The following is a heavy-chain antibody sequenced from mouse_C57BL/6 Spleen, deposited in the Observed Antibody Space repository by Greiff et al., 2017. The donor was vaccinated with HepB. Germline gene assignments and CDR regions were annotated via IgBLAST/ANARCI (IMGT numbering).Heavy chain of an antibody. CDR1: GYTFTSYW. J-gene: IGHJ3*01. D-gene: IGHD1-1*01. CDR2: IDPSDSYT. Sequence: VQLQQPGAELVMPGASVKLSCKASGYTFTSYWMHWVKQRPGQGLEWIGEIDPSDSYTNYNQKFKGKSTLTVDKSSSTAYMQLSSLTSEDSAVYYCARHYYGSSPWFAYWGQGTLVTVSA. CDR3: ARHYYGSSPWFAY. V-gene: IGHV1-69*01.